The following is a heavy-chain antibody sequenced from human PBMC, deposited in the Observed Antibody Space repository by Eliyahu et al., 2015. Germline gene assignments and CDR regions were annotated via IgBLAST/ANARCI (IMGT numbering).Heavy chain of an antibody. CDR1: GFTFSAYW. Sequence: QLVESGGGLVQPGXSLXLSCAASGFTFSAYWMHWVXQGPGKGLVXVSRINTDGSHTTYADSVKGRFTISRDNAKNTLYLQMNSLRAEDTGLYYCARDPSGYDPPEDNWGQGTRVTVS. D-gene: IGHD5-12*01. J-gene: IGHJ4*02. CDR3: ARDPSGYDPPEDN. V-gene: IGHV3-74*01. CDR2: INTDGSHT.